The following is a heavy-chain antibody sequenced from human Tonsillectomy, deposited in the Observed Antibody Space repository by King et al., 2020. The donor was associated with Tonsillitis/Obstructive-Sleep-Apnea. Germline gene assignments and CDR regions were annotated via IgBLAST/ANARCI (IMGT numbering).Heavy chain of an antibody. V-gene: IGHV3-33*01. D-gene: IGHD3-10*01. J-gene: IGHJ3*02. Sequence: VQLVESGGGVVQPGRSLRLSCAASGFAFNNYGIHWVRQAPGKGLEWVAVIWYDGSNKYYADSVKGRFTISGDNSKNTLYLQMNSLRAEDTAVYYCARYGFNAFDIWGQGTMVTVSS. CDR2: IWYDGSNK. CDR1: GFAFNNYG. CDR3: ARYGFNAFDI.